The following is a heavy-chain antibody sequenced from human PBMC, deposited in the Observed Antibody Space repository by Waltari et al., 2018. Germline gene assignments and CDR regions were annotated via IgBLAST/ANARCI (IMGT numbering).Heavy chain of an antibody. CDR3: ASMHGDYETENDY. CDR1: GYTFTSYD. D-gene: IGHD4-17*01. J-gene: IGHJ4*02. Sequence: QVQLVQSGAEVKKPGASVKVSCKASGYTFTSYDINWVRQATGQGLEWMGGIIPIFGTANYAQKFQGRVTITADESTSTAYMELSSLRSEDTAVYYCASMHGDYETENDYWGQGTLVTVSS. V-gene: IGHV1-69*01. CDR2: IIPIFGTA.